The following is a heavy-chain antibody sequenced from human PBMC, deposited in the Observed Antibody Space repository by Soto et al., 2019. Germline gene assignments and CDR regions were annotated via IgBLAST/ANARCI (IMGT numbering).Heavy chain of an antibody. V-gene: IGHV3-33*01. CDR2: IWYDGSNK. D-gene: IGHD6-19*01. Sequence: GGSLRLSCAASTFTFSSYGMHWVRQAPGKGLEWVAVIWYDGSNKYYADSVKGRFTISRDNSKNTLYVQMNSLRAEDTAVYYCARDPGPRYSSGGYYFDYWGQGTLVTVSS. CDR1: TFTFSSYG. J-gene: IGHJ4*02. CDR3: ARDPGPRYSSGGYYFDY.